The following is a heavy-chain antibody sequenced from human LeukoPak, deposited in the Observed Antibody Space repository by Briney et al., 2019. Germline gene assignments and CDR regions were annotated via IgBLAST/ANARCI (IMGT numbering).Heavy chain of an antibody. D-gene: IGHD2-2*02. V-gene: IGHV4-39*07. CDR1: GGSISSRSYY. Sequence: SETLSLTCTVSGGSISSRSYYWGWIRQPPGKGLEWIGSIYYSGSTYYNPSLKSRVTISVDTSKNQFSLKLSSVTAADTAVYYCARLTDCSSTSCYRSDAFDIWGQGTMVTVSS. J-gene: IGHJ3*02. CDR2: IYYSGST. CDR3: ARLTDCSSTSCYRSDAFDI.